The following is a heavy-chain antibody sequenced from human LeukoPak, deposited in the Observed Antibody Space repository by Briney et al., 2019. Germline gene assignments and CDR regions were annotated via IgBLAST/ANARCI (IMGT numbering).Heavy chain of an antibody. V-gene: IGHV3-23*01. CDR3: ARASHLGGDYDFWSGYDYYYGMDV. D-gene: IGHD3-3*01. CDR2: ISGSGGST. J-gene: IGHJ6*02. Sequence: QTGGSLRLSCAASGFTFSSYAMSWVRQAPGKGLEWVSAISGSGGSTYYADSVKGRFTISRDNSKNTLYLQMNSLRAEDTAVYYCARASHLGGDYDFWSGYDYYYGMDVWGQGTTVTVSS. CDR1: GFTFSSYA.